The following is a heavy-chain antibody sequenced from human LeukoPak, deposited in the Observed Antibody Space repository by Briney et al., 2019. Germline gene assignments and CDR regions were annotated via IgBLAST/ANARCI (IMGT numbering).Heavy chain of an antibody. CDR3: AKLPYYYDSSAYRY. CDR1: GFTFSSYG. V-gene: IGHV3-23*01. D-gene: IGHD3-22*01. J-gene: IGHJ4*02. CDR2: ISGSASST. Sequence: GGSLRLSCAASGFTFSSYGMHWVRQAPGKGLEWVSAISGSASSTYYADSVKGRFTISRDNSKNTLYLQMNSLRAEDTAVYYCAKLPYYYDSSAYRYWGQGTLVTVSS.